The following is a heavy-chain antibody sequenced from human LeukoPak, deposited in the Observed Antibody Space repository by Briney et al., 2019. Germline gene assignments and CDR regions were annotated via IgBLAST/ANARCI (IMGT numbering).Heavy chain of an antibody. CDR1: GGTFSSYA. Sequence: SVKVSCKASGGTFSSYAISWVRQAPGQGLEWMGRIIPILGIANYAQKFQGRVTITADKSTSTAYMELSSLRSEDTAVYYCARAWRIAAPNDAFDIWGQGTMVTDSS. CDR3: ARAWRIAAPNDAFDI. CDR2: IIPILGIA. D-gene: IGHD6-13*01. V-gene: IGHV1-69*04. J-gene: IGHJ3*02.